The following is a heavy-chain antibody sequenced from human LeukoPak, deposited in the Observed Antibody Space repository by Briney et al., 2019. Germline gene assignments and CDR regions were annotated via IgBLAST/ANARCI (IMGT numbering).Heavy chain of an antibody. J-gene: IGHJ6*03. D-gene: IGHD1-26*01. CDR2: IYYSGST. CDR3: ARKIPRTPHGSYWVAYYMDV. Sequence: SETLSLTCTVSGGSISSSSYYWGWIRQPPGKGLEWIGSIYYSGSTYCNPSLKSRVTISVDTSKNQFSLKLSSVTAADTAVYYCARKIPRTPHGSYWVAYYMDVWGKGTTVTVSS. V-gene: IGHV4-39*07. CDR1: GGSISSSSYY.